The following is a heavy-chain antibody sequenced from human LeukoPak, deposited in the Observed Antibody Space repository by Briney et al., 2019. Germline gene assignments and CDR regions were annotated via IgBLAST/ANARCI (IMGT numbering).Heavy chain of an antibody. CDR3: ARDRPGGSSLDY. CDR2: IYTSGST. D-gene: IGHD6-13*01. V-gene: IGHV4-4*07. CDR1: AGSISSYY. J-gene: IGHJ4*02. Sequence: SETLSLTCTVSAGSISSYYWSWIREPAGKGVEWIGRIYTSGSTNYNPSLKSRVTISVDTSKNQFSLKLSSVTAADTAVYYCARDRPGGSSLDYWGQGTLVTVSS.